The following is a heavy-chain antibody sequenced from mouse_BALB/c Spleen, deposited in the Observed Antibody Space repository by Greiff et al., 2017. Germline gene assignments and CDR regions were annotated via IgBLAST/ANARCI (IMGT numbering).Heavy chain of an antibody. Sequence: VQLKQSGPELVKPGASVKMSCKASGYTFTSYVMHWVKQKPGQGLEWIGYINPYNDGTKYNEKFKGKATLTSDKSSSTAYMELSSLTSEDSAVYYCARGDRYDLYYFDYWGQGTTLTVSS. CDR1: GYTFTSYV. CDR3: ARGDRYDLYYFDY. CDR2: INPYNDGT. D-gene: IGHD2-14*01. J-gene: IGHJ2*01. V-gene: IGHV1-14*01.